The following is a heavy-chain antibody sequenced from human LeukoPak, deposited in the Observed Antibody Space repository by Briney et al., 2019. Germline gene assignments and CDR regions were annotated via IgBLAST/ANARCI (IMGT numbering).Heavy chain of an antibody. Sequence: GGSLRLSCTASGFTFSSYSMNWVRQVPGKGLEWVSSIDSTSSYIYYTDSVKGRFTISRDNAKNSLYLQMNSLRAEDTAVYHCAREDGYMYYFDNWGQGTLVTVSS. CDR3: AREDGYMYYFDN. J-gene: IGHJ4*02. D-gene: IGHD5-24*01. CDR1: GFTFSSYS. V-gene: IGHV3-21*01. CDR2: IDSTSSYI.